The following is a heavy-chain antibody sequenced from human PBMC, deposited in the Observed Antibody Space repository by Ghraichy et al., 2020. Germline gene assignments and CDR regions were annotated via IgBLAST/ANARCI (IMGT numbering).Heavy chain of an antibody. D-gene: IGHD2-21*02. Sequence: GESLNISCAASGFTFSSYSMNWVRQAPGKGLEWVSLMSSSGSYKYYADSVKGRFTISRDNAKNLMYLQMNSLRAEDTAVYYCAREGVTASYNWFDPWGQGTQVTVSS. V-gene: IGHV3-21*01. CDR2: MSSSGSYK. CDR3: AREGVTASYNWFDP. CDR1: GFTFSSYS. J-gene: IGHJ5*02.